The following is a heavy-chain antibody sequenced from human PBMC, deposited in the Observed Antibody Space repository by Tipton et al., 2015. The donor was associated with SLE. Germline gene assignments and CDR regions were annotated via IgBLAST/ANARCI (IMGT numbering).Heavy chain of an antibody. CDR2: ISSSSSYI. Sequence: SLRLSCAASGFTFSSYEMNWVRQAPGKGLEWVSYISSSSSYIYYADSVKGRFTISRDNAKNSLYLQMNSLRAEDTALYYCARDLVGSYYFDYWGQGTLVTVSS. V-gene: IGHV3-21*05. CDR3: ARDLVGSYYFDY. CDR1: GFTFSSYE. J-gene: IGHJ4*02. D-gene: IGHD2-8*02.